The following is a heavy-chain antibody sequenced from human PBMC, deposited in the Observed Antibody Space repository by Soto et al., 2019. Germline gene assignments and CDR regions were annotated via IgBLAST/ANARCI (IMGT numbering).Heavy chain of an antibody. V-gene: IGHV4-30-4*01. CDR3: ARCSLVVVPAPGFDP. CDR2: IYYSGTT. D-gene: IGHD2-2*01. J-gene: IGHJ5*02. Sequence: SETLSLTCTVSGGSISSGDYYWSWIRQPPGKGLEWIGYIYYSGTTYYNPSLKSRVTISVDTSKNQFSLKLSSVSAADTALYYCARCSLVVVPAPGFDPWGRGTLVTVSS. CDR1: GGSISSGDYY.